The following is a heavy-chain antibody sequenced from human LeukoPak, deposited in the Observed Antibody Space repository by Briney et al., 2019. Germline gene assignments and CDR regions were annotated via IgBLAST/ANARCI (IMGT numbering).Heavy chain of an antibody. CDR2: INSDGSIA. V-gene: IGHV3-74*01. D-gene: IGHD6-19*01. CDR1: GFTFSTYW. Sequence: PGGSLRLSCAASGFTFSTYWMHWVRQVPGKGLVWVSRINSDGSIADYADAVKGRFTISRDNAKNSLYLQMNSLRAEDTALYYCAIDIGPWLSNFDYWGQGTLVTVSS. CDR3: AIDIGPWLSNFDY. J-gene: IGHJ4*02.